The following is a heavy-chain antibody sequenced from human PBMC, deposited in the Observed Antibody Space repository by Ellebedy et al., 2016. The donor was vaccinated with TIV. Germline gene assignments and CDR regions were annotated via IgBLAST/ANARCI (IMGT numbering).Heavy chain of an antibody. D-gene: IGHD3-9*01. CDR3: ATDRGYFTFDY. J-gene: IGHJ4*02. CDR2: IKEDGSQT. CDR1: GFTFSTYW. Sequence: GESLKISCATSGFTFSTYWMAWVRQAPGKGLEWVANIKEDGSQTYYVGSVKGRFTIFRDNAKNSLYLQMNSLRADDTAVYYCATDRGYFTFDYWGQGSLITVSS. V-gene: IGHV3-7*03.